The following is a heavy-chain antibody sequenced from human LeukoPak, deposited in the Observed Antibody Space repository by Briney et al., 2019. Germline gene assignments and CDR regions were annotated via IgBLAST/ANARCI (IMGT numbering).Heavy chain of an antibody. CDR3: ARYLNYADYTAAFDI. V-gene: IGHV4-39*02. D-gene: IGHD4-17*01. Sequence: SETLSLTCTVSGGSTSSTSYFWGWIRQPPGKGLEWIGSIYYRGDTYYNPSLKSRVTISVDTSKNHFSLKLSSVTAADTAVYYCARYLNYADYTAAFDIWGQGTMVAVSS. J-gene: IGHJ3*02. CDR1: GGSTSSTSYF. CDR2: IYYRGDT.